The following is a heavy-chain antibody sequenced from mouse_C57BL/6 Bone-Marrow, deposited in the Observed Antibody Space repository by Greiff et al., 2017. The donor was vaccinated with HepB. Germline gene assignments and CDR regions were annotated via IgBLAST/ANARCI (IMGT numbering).Heavy chain of an antibody. J-gene: IGHJ4*01. Sequence: EVKLVESEGGLVQPGSSMKLSCTASGFTFSDYYMAWVRQVPEKGLEWVANINYDGSSTYYLDSLKSRFIISRDNAKNILYLQMSSLKSEDTATYYCAREGPLYYYAMDYWGQGTSVTVSS. V-gene: IGHV5-16*01. CDR2: INYDGSST. D-gene: IGHD6-1*01. CDR1: GFTFSDYY. CDR3: AREGPLYYYAMDY.